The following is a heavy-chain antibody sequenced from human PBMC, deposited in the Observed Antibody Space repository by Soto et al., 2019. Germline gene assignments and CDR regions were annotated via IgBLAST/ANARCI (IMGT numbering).Heavy chain of an antibody. CDR3: ASSPVTGIYYAMDV. V-gene: IGHV4-31*03. J-gene: IGHJ6*02. CDR2: IYYTGST. Sequence: LSLTCTVSGGSISSGGYYWSWIRQHPGKGLEWIGNIYYTGSTHYDPSLKSRITISLDTSKNQISLKLSSVTAADTAVYYCASSPVTGIYYAMDVWGQGTTVTVSS. D-gene: IGHD6-19*01. CDR1: GGSISSGGYY.